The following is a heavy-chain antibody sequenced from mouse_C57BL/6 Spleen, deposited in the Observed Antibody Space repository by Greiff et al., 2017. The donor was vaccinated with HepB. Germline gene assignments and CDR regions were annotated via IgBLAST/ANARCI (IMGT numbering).Heavy chain of an antibody. CDR2: IYPGDGDT. V-gene: IGHV1-82*01. D-gene: IGHD4-1*01. Sequence: QVQLQQSGPELVKPGASVKISCKASGYAFSSSWMNWVKQRPGKGLEWIGRIYPGDGDTNYNGKFKGKATLTADKSSSTAYMQLSSLTSEDSAVYFCARSGTGFDYWGQGTTLTVSS. CDR3: ARSGTGFDY. CDR1: GYAFSSSW. J-gene: IGHJ2*01.